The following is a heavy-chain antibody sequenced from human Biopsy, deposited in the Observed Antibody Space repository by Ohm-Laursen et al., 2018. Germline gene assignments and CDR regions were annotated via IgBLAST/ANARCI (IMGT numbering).Heavy chain of an antibody. CDR2: VYYSGST. V-gene: IGHV4-39*01. Sequence: PSDTLSLTCCVSGGSISSRNHYWGWLRQPPGKGLEWIGHVYYSGSTFYNSSLESRVTVPVDTSKNQFHLRLTSMSASDTAVYYCARHSLDDFWSGAHYYFDYWGLGTLVTVSS. J-gene: IGHJ4*02. D-gene: IGHD3-3*01. CDR1: GGSISSRNHY. CDR3: ARHSLDDFWSGAHYYFDY.